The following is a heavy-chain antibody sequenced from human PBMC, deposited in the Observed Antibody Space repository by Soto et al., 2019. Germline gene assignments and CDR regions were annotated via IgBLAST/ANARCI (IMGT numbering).Heavy chain of an antibody. CDR1: VFTFSSYS. D-gene: IGHD6-13*01. J-gene: IGHJ5*02. CDR2: ISSSSSYI. V-gene: IGHV3-21*01. CDR3: ARFEIAAAGTT. Sequence: GSLRLSCAASVFTFSSYSMNWVRQAPGKGLEWVSSISSSSSYIYYADSVKGRFTISRDNAKNSLYLQMNSLRAEDTAVYYCARFEIAAAGTTWGQGTLVTVSS.